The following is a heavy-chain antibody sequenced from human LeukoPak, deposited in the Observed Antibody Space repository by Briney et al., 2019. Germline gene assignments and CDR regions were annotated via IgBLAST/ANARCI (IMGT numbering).Heavy chain of an antibody. Sequence: ASVKVSCKASGYTFTGYYMHWVRQAPGQGLEWMGWINPNSGGTNYAQKFQGRVTMTRDTSISTAYMELSRLRSDDTAVYYCARDDGGSSYYFDYWGQGTLVTVSS. CDR1: GYTFTGYY. CDR3: ARDDGGSSYYFDY. J-gene: IGHJ4*02. CDR2: INPNSGGT. V-gene: IGHV1-2*02. D-gene: IGHD1-26*01.